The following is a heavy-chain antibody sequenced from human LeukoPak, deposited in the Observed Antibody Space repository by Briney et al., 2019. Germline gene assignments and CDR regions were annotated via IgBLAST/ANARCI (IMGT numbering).Heavy chain of an antibody. J-gene: IGHJ4*02. V-gene: IGHV3-23*01. CDR3: AKQDIVVVPATLFFKTEFDF. CDR1: GFTFSSYA. CDR2: ISGSGGST. D-gene: IGHD2-2*01. Sequence: GGSLRLSCAASGFTFSSYAMSWVRQAPGKGLEWVSAISGSGGSTYYADSVKGRFTISRDDSKNTLYLQMSSLRAEDTAVYYCAKQDIVVVPATLFFKTEFDFWGQGTLVTVSS.